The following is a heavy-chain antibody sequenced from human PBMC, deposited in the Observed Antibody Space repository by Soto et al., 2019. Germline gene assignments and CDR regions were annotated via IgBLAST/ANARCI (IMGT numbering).Heavy chain of an antibody. V-gene: IGHV1-69*06. CDR1: GGTFSSYA. D-gene: IGHD1-26*01. CDR2: IIPIFGTA. Sequence: SVKVSCKASGGTFSSYAISWVRQAPGQGLEWMGGIIPIFGTANYAQKFQGRVTITADKSTRTAYMELSSLRSEDTAVYYCARNLVGATFDSWGQGTLVTVSS. J-gene: IGHJ4*02. CDR3: ARNLVGATFDS.